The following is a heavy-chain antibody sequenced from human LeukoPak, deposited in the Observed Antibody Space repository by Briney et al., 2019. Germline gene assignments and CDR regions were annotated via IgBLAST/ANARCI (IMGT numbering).Heavy chain of an antibody. J-gene: IGHJ6*03. CDR3: ARGETDTLGPYYYYYYMDV. Sequence: SSVKVSCKASGGTFSSYAISWVRQAPGQGLEWMGGIIPIFSTANYAQKFQGRVTITTDESTSTAYMELSSLRSEDTAVYYCARGETDTLGPYYYYYYMDVWGKGTTVTVSS. D-gene: IGHD1-26*01. V-gene: IGHV1-69*05. CDR1: GGTFSSYA. CDR2: IIPIFSTA.